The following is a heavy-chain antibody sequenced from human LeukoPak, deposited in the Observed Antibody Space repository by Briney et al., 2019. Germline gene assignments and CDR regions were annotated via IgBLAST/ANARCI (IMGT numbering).Heavy chain of an antibody. V-gene: IGHV3-23*01. CDR2: ISGSGGST. CDR3: AKAQRGYCSSTSCYQFDY. CDR1: GFTFSSYA. J-gene: IGHJ4*02. Sequence: PGGSLRVSCAASGFTFSSYAMSWVRQAPGKGLEWVSAISGSGGSTYYADSVKGRFTISRDNSKNTLYLQMNSLRAEDTAVYYCAKAQRGYCSSTSCYQFDYWGQGTLVTVSS. D-gene: IGHD2-2*01.